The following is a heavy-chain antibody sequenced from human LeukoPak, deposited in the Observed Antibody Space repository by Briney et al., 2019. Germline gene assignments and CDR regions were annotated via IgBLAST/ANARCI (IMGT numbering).Heavy chain of an antibody. Sequence: ASVKVSCKASGYTFTSYYMHWVRQAPGQGLEWMGIINPSGGSTSYAQKFQGRVTMTRDTSTSTVYMELSSLRSEGTAVYYCARDGKWVAAAGTAEVLGRPLYYFDYWGQGTLVTVSS. J-gene: IGHJ4*02. V-gene: IGHV1-46*01. CDR2: INPSGGST. CDR1: GYTFTSYY. D-gene: IGHD6-13*01. CDR3: ARDGKWVAAAGTAEVLGRPLYYFDY.